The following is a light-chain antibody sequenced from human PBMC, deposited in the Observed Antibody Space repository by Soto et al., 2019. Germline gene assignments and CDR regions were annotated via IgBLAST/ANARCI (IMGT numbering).Light chain of an antibody. CDR1: SSDVGGYNH. V-gene: IGLV2-11*01. J-gene: IGLJ1*01. CDR2: DVN. CDR3: CSSTGIYTFV. Sequence: QSALTQPRSVSGSPGQSVTISCTGSSSDVGGYNHVSWYQHHPGKAPKVMIYDVNKRTSGVPDRFSGSKSGNTASLTISGLQAEDEADYYCCSSTGIYTFVFGTGTNLTVL.